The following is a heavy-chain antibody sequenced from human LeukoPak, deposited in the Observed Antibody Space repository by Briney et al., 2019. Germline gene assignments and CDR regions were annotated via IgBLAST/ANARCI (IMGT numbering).Heavy chain of an antibody. J-gene: IGHJ4*02. V-gene: IGHV4-34*12. Sequence: SETLSLTCAVYGGSFSGYYWSWIRQPPGKGLEWIGEIIDSGNSNYNPSLKSRVTMSVDTSKNQFSLRLSSVTAADTAMYYCARRVRFGDGWVFDSWGRGPLVTVSS. CDR1: GGSFSGYY. CDR3: ARRVRFGDGWVFDS. D-gene: IGHD5-24*01. CDR2: IIDSGNS.